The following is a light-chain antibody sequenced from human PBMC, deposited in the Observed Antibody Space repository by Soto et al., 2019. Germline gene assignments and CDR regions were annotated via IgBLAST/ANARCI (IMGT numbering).Light chain of an antibody. Sequence: EIVLTQSPGTLSLSPGERATLSCRASRNLISSYLAWYKQKPGQAPRLLIYNASSRATGIPDRFSGSGSGTDFTLTISRLEPEDFAVYYCQQYVSSPRTFGQGTKVDIK. V-gene: IGKV3-20*01. J-gene: IGKJ1*01. CDR3: QQYVSSPRT. CDR2: NAS. CDR1: RNLISSY.